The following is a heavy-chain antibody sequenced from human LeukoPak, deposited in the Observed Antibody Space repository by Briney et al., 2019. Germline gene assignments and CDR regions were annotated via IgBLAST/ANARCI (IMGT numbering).Heavy chain of an antibody. CDR1: GGSISSSSYY. Sequence: SETLSLTCAVSGGSISSSSYYWGWIRQPPGKGLEWIGSIYYSGSTYHNPSLKSRVTISVDTSKNQFSLKLSSVTAADTAVYYCARHLYPHFDYWGQGTLVPVSS. CDR3: ARHLYPHFDY. V-gene: IGHV4-39*01. J-gene: IGHJ4*02. CDR2: IYYSGST.